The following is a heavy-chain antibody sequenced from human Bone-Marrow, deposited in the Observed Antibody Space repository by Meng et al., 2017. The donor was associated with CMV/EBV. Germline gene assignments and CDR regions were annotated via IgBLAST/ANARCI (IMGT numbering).Heavy chain of an antibody. CDR1: GYNFIDYY. CDR2: INPNTGDT. CDR3: ARDHVRAGSNPDAFDI. D-gene: IGHD3-10*01. Sequence: ASVKVSCKTSGYNFIDYYVHWVRQAPGQGLEWMGWINPNTGDTKYKQRFQGRVTMTRDTSISTAYMELKWLRSDDTAVYYCARDHVRAGSNPDAFDIWGQGTMVTVSS. J-gene: IGHJ3*02. V-gene: IGHV1-2*02.